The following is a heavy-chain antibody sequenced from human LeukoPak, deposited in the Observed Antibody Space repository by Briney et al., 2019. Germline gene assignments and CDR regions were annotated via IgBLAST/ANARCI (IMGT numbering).Heavy chain of an antibody. CDR2: INHSGST. CDR3: ARGGDRIAARPGVDY. D-gene: IGHD6-6*01. V-gene: IGHV4-34*01. J-gene: IGHJ4*02. Sequence: SETLSLTCAVYGGSFSGYYWSWIRQPPGKGLEWIGEINHSGSTNYNPSLKSRVTISVDTSKSQFSLKLSSVTAADTAVYYCARGGDRIAARPGVDYWGQGTLVTVSS. CDR1: GGSFSGYY.